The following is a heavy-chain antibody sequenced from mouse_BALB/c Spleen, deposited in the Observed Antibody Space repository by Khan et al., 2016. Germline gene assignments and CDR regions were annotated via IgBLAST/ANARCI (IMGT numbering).Heavy chain of an antibody. D-gene: IGHD1-1*01. J-gene: IGHJ2*01. CDR2: ISYSGST. CDR1: GYSITSDYA. V-gene: IGHV3-2*02. CDR3: ARAYYGSSYFDY. Sequence: ESGPGLVKPSQSLSLTCTVTGYSITSDYAWNWIRQFPGNKLEWMGYISYSGSTSYNPSLKSRISITRDTSKNQFFLQLNSVTTEDTATYYCARAYYGSSYFDYWGQGTTLTVSS.